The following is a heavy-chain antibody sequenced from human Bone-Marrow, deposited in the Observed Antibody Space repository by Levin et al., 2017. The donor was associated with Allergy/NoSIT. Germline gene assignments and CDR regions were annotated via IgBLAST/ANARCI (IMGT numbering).Heavy chain of an antibody. D-gene: IGHD3-3*01. CDR1: GYTFTGYY. CDR3: ARDRPLLRFLEWLPSNYFDY. Sequence: GESLKISCKASGYTFTGYYMHWVRQAPGQGLEWMGWINPNSGGTNYAQKFQGRVTMTRDTSISTAYMELSRLRSDDTAVYYCARDRPLLRFLEWLPSNYFDYWGQGTLVTVSS. J-gene: IGHJ4*02. CDR2: INPNSGGT. V-gene: IGHV1-2*02.